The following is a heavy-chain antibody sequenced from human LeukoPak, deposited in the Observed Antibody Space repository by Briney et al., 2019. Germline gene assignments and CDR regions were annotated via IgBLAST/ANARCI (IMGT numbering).Heavy chain of an antibody. CDR3: ARDLYSSGWYTNWFDP. V-gene: IGHV1-69*05. CDR2: IIPIFGTA. Sequence: GASVKVSCKASGGTFSSYAISWVRQAPGQGLEWMGGIIPIFGTANYAQKFQGRVTMTRDTSISTAYMELSRLRSDDTAVYYCARDLYSSGWYTNWFDPWGQGTLVTVSS. D-gene: IGHD6-19*01. CDR1: GGTFSSYA. J-gene: IGHJ5*02.